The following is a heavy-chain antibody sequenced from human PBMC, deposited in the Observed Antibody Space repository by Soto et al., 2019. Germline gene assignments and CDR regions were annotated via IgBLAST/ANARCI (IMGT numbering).Heavy chain of an antibody. CDR1: GGSFSGYY. CDR2: INHSGST. CDR3: ARATIYCTNGVRSIFDY. D-gene: IGHD2-8*01. Sequence: PSETLSLTCAVYGGSFSGYYWSWIRQPPGKGLEWIGEINHSGSTNYNPSLKSRVTISIDTSKNQFSLKLSSVTAADTAVYYCARATIYCTNGVRSIFDYWGKGTLVTVSS. J-gene: IGHJ4*01. V-gene: IGHV4-34*01.